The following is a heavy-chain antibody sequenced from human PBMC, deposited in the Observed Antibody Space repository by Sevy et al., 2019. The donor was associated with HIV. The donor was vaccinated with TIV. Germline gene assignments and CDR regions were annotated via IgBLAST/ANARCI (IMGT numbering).Heavy chain of an antibody. CDR2: IKKDGSEK. Sequence: GGSLRLSCAASGFTFRSYWMSWVRQGPGKGLEWVTNIKKDGSEKYYLDSVKGRFTISRDNAKNSVFLQMNSLRVEDMAVYYCVGGPPADWGQGTLVTVSS. D-gene: IGHD3-10*01. J-gene: IGHJ4*02. CDR3: VGGPPAD. CDR1: GFTFRSYW. V-gene: IGHV3-7*01.